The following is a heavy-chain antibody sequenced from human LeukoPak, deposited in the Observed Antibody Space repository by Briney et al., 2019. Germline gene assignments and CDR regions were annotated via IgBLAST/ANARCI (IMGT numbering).Heavy chain of an antibody. Sequence: SETLSLTCTVSGGSISSYYWSWIRQPPGKGLEWIGYIYYSGSTKYNPSLKSRVTISVDTSKNQFSLKLSSVTAADTAVYYCARGGSHCSGGSCHSLDWFDPWGQGTLVTVSS. CDR3: ARGGSHCSGGSCHSLDWFDP. V-gene: IGHV4-59*01. J-gene: IGHJ5*02. CDR2: IYYSGST. CDR1: GGSISSYY. D-gene: IGHD2-15*01.